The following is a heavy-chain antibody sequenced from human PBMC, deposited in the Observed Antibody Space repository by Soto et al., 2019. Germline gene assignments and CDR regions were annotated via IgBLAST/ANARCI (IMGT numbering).Heavy chain of an antibody. J-gene: IGHJ3*02. CDR2: VSGSGGST. CDR3: AKDKGRFLEWLLSGDAFDI. CDR1: GFTFSSYA. D-gene: IGHD3-3*01. V-gene: IGHV3-23*01. Sequence: EVQLLESGGGLVQPGGSLRLSCAASGFTFSSYAMSWVRQAPGKGLEWVSAVSGSGGSTYYADSVKGRFTISRDDSKNTLYLQMNTLRAEDTAVYYWAKDKGRFLEWLLSGDAFDIWGQGTMVTVSS.